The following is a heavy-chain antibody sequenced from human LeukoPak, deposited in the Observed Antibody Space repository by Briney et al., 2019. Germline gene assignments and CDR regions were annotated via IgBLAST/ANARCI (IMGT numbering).Heavy chain of an antibody. Sequence: SETLSLTCAVYGGSFSGYYWSWIRQPPGKGLEWIGEINHSGRTNYNPSLKSRVTISVDTSKNQFSLKLTSVTAADTAVYYCARGLVVSAFDIWGQGAMVTVSS. V-gene: IGHV4-34*01. D-gene: IGHD2-15*01. CDR1: GGSFSGYY. J-gene: IGHJ3*02. CDR2: INHSGRT. CDR3: ARGLVVSAFDI.